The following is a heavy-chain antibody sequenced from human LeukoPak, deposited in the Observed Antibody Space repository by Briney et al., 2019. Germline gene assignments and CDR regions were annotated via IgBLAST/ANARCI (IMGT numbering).Heavy chain of an antibody. V-gene: IGHV3-30*18. CDR3: AKGVTAMNYYFDY. J-gene: IGHJ4*02. Sequence: GGSLRLSCAASGFTFSSYGMHWVRQAPGKGLEWVAVISYDGSNKYYADSVKGRFTISRDNSKNTLYLQMNSLRAEDTAVYHCAKGVTAMNYYFDYWGQGTLVTVSS. D-gene: IGHD5-18*01. CDR1: GFTFSSYG. CDR2: ISYDGSNK.